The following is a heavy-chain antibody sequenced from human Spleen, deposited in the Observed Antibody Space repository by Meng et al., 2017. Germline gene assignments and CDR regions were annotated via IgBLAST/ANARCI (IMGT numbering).Heavy chain of an antibody. CDR1: GVSFPDAW. J-gene: IGHJ4*02. CDR3: ATGAAAADH. V-gene: IGHV3-15*04. Sequence: GESLKISCVASGVSFPDAWMSWVRQAPGKGLEWVGRIETKSEGGTADYAAPVKGRCSISRDDSKNTLYLQMNNLISEDTGVYFCATGAAAADHWGQGTLVTVSS. CDR2: IETKSEGGTA. D-gene: IGHD6-13*01.